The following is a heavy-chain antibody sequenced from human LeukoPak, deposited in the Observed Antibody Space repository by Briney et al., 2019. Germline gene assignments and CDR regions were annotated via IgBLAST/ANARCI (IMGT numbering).Heavy chain of an antibody. CDR3: TRDHIVVVPAAMRPYYYYGMDV. Sequence: GGSLRLSCTASGFTFGDYAMSWVRQAPGKGLEWVGFIRSKAYCGSTEYAASVKGRFTISRDDYKSIAYLQTNSLKTEDTAVYYCTRDHIVVVPAAMRPYYYYGMDVWGKGTTGTVS. D-gene: IGHD2-2*01. V-gene: IGHV3-49*04. CDR1: GFTFGDYA. CDR2: IRSKAYCGST. J-gene: IGHJ6*04.